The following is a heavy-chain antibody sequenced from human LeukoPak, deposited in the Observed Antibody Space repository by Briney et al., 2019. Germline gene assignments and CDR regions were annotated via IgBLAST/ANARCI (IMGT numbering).Heavy chain of an antibody. Sequence: GEPLKISCKGSGYSFSSYWIGWVRQMPGKGLEWMGIIYPGDSDTRYSPSFQGQVTISADKSISTAYLQWSSLKASDTAMYYCARHLYGYSSGWYSPYDYWGQGTPVTVSS. CDR2: IYPGDSDT. V-gene: IGHV5-51*01. CDR1: GYSFSSYW. CDR3: ARHLYGYSSGWYSPYDY. J-gene: IGHJ4*02. D-gene: IGHD6-19*01.